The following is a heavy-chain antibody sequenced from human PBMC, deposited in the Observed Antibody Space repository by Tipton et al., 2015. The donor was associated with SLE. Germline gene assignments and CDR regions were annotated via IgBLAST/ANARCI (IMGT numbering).Heavy chain of an antibody. Sequence: TLSLTCTVPGGSISSSSYYWGWIRQPPGKGLEWIGSIYYSGSTYYNPSLKSRVTISVDTSKNQFSLKLSSVIAADTAVYYCARHERYSSGWSDFDYWGQGTLVTVSS. V-gene: IGHV4-39*01. J-gene: IGHJ4*02. CDR2: IYYSGST. CDR1: GGSISSSSYY. CDR3: ARHERYSSGWSDFDY. D-gene: IGHD6-19*01.